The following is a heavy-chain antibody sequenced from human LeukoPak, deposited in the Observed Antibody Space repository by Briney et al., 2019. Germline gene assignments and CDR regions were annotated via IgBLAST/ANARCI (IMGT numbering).Heavy chain of an antibody. CDR2: IGSDSGGI. V-gene: IGHV3-23*01. Sequence: GGSLRLSCAASGFTFCSFAMIRGRQAPGKGLKWGSVIGSDSGGIVYADSVTARFTISRDNSNNTLYLQMNSLRADDTAVYYCAKYRTTNAPPRNFDYWGQGTLVTVSS. CDR1: GFTFCSFA. J-gene: IGHJ4*02. CDR3: AKYRTTNAPPRNFDY. D-gene: IGHD1-14*01.